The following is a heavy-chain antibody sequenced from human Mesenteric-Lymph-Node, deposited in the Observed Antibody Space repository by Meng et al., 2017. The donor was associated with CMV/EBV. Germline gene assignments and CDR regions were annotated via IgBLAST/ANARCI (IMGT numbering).Heavy chain of an antibody. CDR1: RYSFTSHW. D-gene: IGHD1-7*01. CDR2: IYPGDSDT. V-gene: IGHV5-51*01. J-gene: IGHJ5*02. Sequence: GESLKISYKGSRYSFTSHWIAWVRQMPGKGLEWMGIIYPGDSDTRYSPSFQGQVTISVDKSISTAYLQWSSLKASDTAMYYCARLLGTGTTSRVRGEFWFDPWGQGTLVTVSS. CDR3: ARLLGTGTTSRVRGEFWFDP.